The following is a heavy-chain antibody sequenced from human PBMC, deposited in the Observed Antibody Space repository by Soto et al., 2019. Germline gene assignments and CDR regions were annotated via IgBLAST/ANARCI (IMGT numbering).Heavy chain of an antibody. J-gene: IGHJ6*02. CDR3: ARIGRYYYDSSGYYSPYYYYGMDV. V-gene: IGHV2-70*01. D-gene: IGHD3-22*01. Sequence: GSGPTLVNPTQTLTLTCTFSGFSLSTSGMCVSWIRQPPGKALEWLALIDWDDDKYYSTSLKTRLTISKDTSKNQVVLTMTNMDPVDTATYYCARIGRYYYDSSGYYSPYYYYGMDVWGQGTTVTVSS. CDR1: GFSLSTSGMC. CDR2: IDWDDDK.